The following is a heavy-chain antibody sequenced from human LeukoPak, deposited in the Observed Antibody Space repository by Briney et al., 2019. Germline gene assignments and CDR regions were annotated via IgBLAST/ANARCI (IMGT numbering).Heavy chain of an antibody. V-gene: IGHV1-69*05. CDR3: ASLTGTPTREYYYYYMDV. CDR2: IIPIFGTA. J-gene: IGHJ6*03. Sequence: ASVKVSCKASGGTFSSYAISWVRQAPGQGLEWMGGIIPIFGTANYAQKFQGRVTITTDESTSTAYMELSSLRSEDTAVYYCASLTGTPTREYYYYYMDVWGKGTTVTVSS. CDR1: GGTFSSYA. D-gene: IGHD1-20*01.